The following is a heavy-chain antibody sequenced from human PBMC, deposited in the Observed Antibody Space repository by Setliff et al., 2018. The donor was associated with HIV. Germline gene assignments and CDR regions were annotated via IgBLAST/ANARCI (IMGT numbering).Heavy chain of an antibody. CDR1: GGSFSGYY. D-gene: IGHD3-10*01. V-gene: IGHV4-34*01. CDR2: MHYSGST. Sequence: PSETLSLTCAVYGGSFSGYYWGWIRQPPGKGLEWIGSMHYSGSTNYNPSLKSRVTISVDTSKNQLSLKLSSVTAADTAVYYCASGGVWFGELYFDYWGQGTLVTVSS. J-gene: IGHJ4*02. CDR3: ASGGVWFGELYFDY.